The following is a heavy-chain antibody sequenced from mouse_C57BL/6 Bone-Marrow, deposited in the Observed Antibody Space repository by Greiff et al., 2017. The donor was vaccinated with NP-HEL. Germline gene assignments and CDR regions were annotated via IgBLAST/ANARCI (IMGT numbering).Heavy chain of an antibody. D-gene: IGHD2-2*01. J-gene: IGHJ4*01. CDR1: GYAFTNYL. V-gene: IGHV1-54*01. CDR2: INPGSGGT. Sequence: LQESGAELVRPGTSVKVSCKASGYAFTNYLIEWVKQRPGQGLEWIGVINPGSGGTNYNEKFKGKATLTADKSSSTAYMQLSSLTSEDSAVYFCARGGGYDDYAMDYWGQGTSVTVSS. CDR3: ARGGGYDDYAMDY.